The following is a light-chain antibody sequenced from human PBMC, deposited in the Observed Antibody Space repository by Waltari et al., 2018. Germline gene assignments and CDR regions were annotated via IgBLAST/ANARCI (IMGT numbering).Light chain of an antibody. V-gene: IGKV3-11*01. J-gene: IGKJ4*01. CDR1: QSVSSY. CDR3: QQRSNWPPPT. Sequence: EIVLTQCPATLSLSPGERATLSCRASQSVSSYLAWYQQKPGQAPGLLIYDASNRATGIPARFSGSGSGTDFTLTISSLEPEDFAVYYCQQRSNWPPPTFGGGTKVEIK. CDR2: DAS.